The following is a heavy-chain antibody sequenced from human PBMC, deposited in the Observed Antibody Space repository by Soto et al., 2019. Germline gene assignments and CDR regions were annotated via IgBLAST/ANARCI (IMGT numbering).Heavy chain of an antibody. CDR1: GFTFSSYD. J-gene: IGHJ4*02. D-gene: IGHD1-1*01. CDR2: ISSNGGTT. CDR3: VRRVSGNNDY. V-gene: IGHV3-64*01. Sequence: EVQLAESGGGMVQPGGSLRLSCVASGFTFSSYDMHWVRQAPGKGLEYVSSISSNGGTTYYGNSVKGRFTISRDNSKNTLYLPVGSLRAEDIAVYYCVRRVSGNNDYWGQGTLVTVSS.